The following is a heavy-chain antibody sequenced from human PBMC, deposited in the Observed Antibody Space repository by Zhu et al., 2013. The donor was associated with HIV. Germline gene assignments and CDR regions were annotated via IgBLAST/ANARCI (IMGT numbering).Heavy chain of an antibody. CDR1: GGSISSYY. V-gene: IGHV4-59*01. CDR2: IHYSGST. CDR3: ASGMVRSDF. D-gene: IGHD3-10*01. Sequence: QVQLQESGPGLVKPSETLSLTCTVSGGSISSYYWSWIRQPPGKGLEWIGYIHYSGSTNYSPSLMSRVTISLDTTKNQFSLKLTSVTTTDTAVYFCASGMVRSDFWGQGTLVTVSS. J-gene: IGHJ4*02.